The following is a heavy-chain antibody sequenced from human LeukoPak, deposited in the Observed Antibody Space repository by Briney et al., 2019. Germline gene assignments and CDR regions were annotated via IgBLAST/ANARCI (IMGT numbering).Heavy chain of an antibody. D-gene: IGHD4-23*01. V-gene: IGHV3-49*04. CDR1: GFTFCEYA. CDR3: TRGTYGGSK. CDR2: IRSKAYGGTT. Sequence: GGSLRLSCTASGFTFCEYAMSWVRQAPGKGLEWVGFIRSKAYGGTTEYAASVKGRFSISRDDSKSIAYLQMNSLKTEDTAVYYCTRGTYGGSKWAQGTLVTVPS. J-gene: IGHJ4*02.